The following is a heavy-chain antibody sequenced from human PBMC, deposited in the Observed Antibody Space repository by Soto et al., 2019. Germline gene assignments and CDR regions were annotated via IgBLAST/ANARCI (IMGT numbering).Heavy chain of an antibody. V-gene: IGHV1-8*01. CDR3: AKDMSDSSGWYVWYFDY. Sequence: ASVKVSCKASGYTFTSYDINWVRQATGQGLEWMGWMNPNSGNTGYAQKFQGRVTMTRNTSISTAYMELSSLRAEDTAVYYCAKDMSDSSGWYVWYFDYWGQGTLVTVSS. CDR2: MNPNSGNT. D-gene: IGHD6-19*01. J-gene: IGHJ4*02. CDR1: GYTFTSYD.